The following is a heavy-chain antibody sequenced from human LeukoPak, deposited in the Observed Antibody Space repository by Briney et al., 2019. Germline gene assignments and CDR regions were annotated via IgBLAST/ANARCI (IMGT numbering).Heavy chain of an antibody. J-gene: IGHJ4*02. Sequence: PSETLSLTCTVSGGSISSYYWSWIRQPPGKGLEWIGYIYYSGSTNYNPSLKSRVTISVDTSKNQFSLRLSSVTAADTAVYYCARTHGSGSYSPPYYFDYWGQGTLVTVSS. CDR3: ARTHGSGSYSPPYYFDY. V-gene: IGHV4-59*01. D-gene: IGHD3-10*01. CDR1: GGSISSYY. CDR2: IYYSGST.